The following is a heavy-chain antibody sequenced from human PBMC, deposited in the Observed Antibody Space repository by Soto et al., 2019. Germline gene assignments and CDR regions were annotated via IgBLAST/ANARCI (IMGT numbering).Heavy chain of an antibody. CDR3: ARDQQLSPLCYYGMDV. D-gene: IGHD6-13*01. J-gene: IGHJ6*02. CDR2: TYYRSKWYN. Sequence: SQTLSLTCAISGDSVSSNSAAWNWIRQSPSRGLEWLGRTYYRSKWYNDYAVSVKSRITINPDTSKNQFSLQLNSVTPEDTAVYYCARDQQLSPLCYYGMDVWGQGTTVTVSS. V-gene: IGHV6-1*01. CDR1: GDSVSSNSAA.